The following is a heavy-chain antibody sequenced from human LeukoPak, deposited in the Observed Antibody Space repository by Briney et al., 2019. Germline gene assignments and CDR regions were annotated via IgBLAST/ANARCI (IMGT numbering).Heavy chain of an antibody. Sequence: ASVKVSCKASGYTFTSYYMHWVRRAPGQGLEWMGIINPSGGSTSYAQKFQGRVTMTRDTSTSTVYMELSSLRSEDTAVYYCARDRNWNSLYYYYGMDVWGQGTTVTVSS. CDR1: GYTFTSYY. V-gene: IGHV1-46*01. CDR3: ARDRNWNSLYYYYGMDV. CDR2: INPSGGST. J-gene: IGHJ6*02. D-gene: IGHD1-7*01.